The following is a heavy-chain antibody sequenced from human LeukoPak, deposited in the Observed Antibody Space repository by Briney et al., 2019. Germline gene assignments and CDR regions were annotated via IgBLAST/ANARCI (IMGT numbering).Heavy chain of an antibody. CDR2: VWSDGSNT. CDR3: ARDPNLDY. J-gene: IGHJ4*02. V-gene: IGHV3-33*01. Sequence: GGSLRLSCAASGFALSSHGMHWVRQAPGKGLEWVAVVWSDGSNTNYADAVKGRFTISRDNSKNTFYLQMNSLRAEDTAVYYCARDPNLDYWGQGTLVSVSS. CDR1: GFALSSHG.